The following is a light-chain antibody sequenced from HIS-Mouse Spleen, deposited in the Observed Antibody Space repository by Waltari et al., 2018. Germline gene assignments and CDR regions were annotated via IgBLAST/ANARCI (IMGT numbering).Light chain of an antibody. Sequence: DIQLTQSPSFLSASVGDRVTITCRASQGISSYLAWYQQKPGKAPKLLIYAASTWQSGVPSRFSGSGSGTEFTLTISSLQPEDFATYYCQQLNSYPLYTFGQGTKLEIK. CDR2: AAS. CDR1: QGISSY. V-gene: IGKV1-9*01. J-gene: IGKJ2*01. CDR3: QQLNSYPLYT.